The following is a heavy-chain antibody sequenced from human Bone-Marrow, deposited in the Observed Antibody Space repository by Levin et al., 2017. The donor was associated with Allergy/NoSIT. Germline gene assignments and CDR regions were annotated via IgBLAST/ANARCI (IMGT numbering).Heavy chain of an antibody. D-gene: IGHD5-12*01. CDR2: IYSGGDT. Sequence: LSLTCAASGISVSNNHMSWVRQAPGKGLECVAGIYSGGDTYHSDSVKSRFTVSRDNSKNTVYLHMSNLRGDDTAVYYCARGYKSGLSFGWGQGTLVTVYS. CDR1: GISVSNNH. J-gene: IGHJ4*02. V-gene: IGHV3-66*01. CDR3: ARGYKSGLSFG.